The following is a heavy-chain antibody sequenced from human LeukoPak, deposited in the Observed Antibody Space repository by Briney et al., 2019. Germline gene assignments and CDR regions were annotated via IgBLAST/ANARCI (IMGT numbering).Heavy chain of an antibody. CDR3: AKRRYCDDINCRGFDC. CDR2: VSADGDYA. V-gene: IGHV3-23*01. D-gene: IGHD2-15*01. J-gene: IGHJ4*02. Sequence: PGGSLRLSCAASGFTFNSYAMSWVRQAPGQGLEWVSAVSADGDYAYYEDSVKGRFSISRDNSKNTLYLQMNSLRVGDTAVYYCAKRRYCDDINCRGFDCWGQGTLVTVSS. CDR1: GFTFNSYA.